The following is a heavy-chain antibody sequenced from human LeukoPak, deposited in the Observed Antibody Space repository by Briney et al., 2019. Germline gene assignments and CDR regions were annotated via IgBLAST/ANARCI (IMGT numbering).Heavy chain of an antibody. CDR2: IYDSGST. J-gene: IGHJ4*02. Sequence: SETLSLTCTVSGGSIRSSYYYWGWIRQPPGKGLEWIGSIYDSGSTYYNPSLKSRVTISVDTSKNQFSLKLNSVTAADTAVYYCARRRGSSWLTHFDYWGQGTLVTVSS. V-gene: IGHV4-39*01. CDR1: GGSIRSSYYY. CDR3: ARRRGSSWLTHFDY. D-gene: IGHD6-13*01.